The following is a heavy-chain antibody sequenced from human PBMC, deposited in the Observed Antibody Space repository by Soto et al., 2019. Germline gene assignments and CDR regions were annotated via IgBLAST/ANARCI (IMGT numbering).Heavy chain of an antibody. CDR3: AKDGVNWGWGGHGMDV. CDR1: GFTFSTYA. V-gene: IGHV3-23*01. CDR2: ISGSGDST. J-gene: IGHJ6*02. Sequence: EVQLLESGGGLVQPGGSLRLSCAASGFTFSTYAMTWVRQAPGRGLEGVSSISGSGDSTYYADSVKGRFTISRDNYKNTLYLQMNRLRAEDTAVYYCAKDGVNWGWGGHGMDVWGQGTTVTVSS. D-gene: IGHD7-27*01.